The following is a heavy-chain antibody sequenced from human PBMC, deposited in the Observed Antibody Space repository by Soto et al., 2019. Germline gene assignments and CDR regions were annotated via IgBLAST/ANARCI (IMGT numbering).Heavy chain of an antibody. CDR1: GGSISSGDYN. Sequence: QLQLQESGPGLVKPSQTLSLTCTVSGGSISSGDYNWSWIRQPPGKGLECVGYVVYSGTTHYNPSLKSRLSISLDTSKNLFSLRLTSVTAADTAVYYCARDNWGLPLDNWGHGTMVTVSS. D-gene: IGHD7-27*01. CDR2: VVYSGTT. J-gene: IGHJ3*02. CDR3: ARDNWGLPLDN. V-gene: IGHV4-30-4*01.